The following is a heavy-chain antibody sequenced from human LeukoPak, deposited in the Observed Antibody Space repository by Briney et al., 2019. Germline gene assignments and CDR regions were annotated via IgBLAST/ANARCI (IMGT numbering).Heavy chain of an antibody. CDR2: IYYSGST. D-gene: IGHD6-13*01. V-gene: IGHV4-30-4*08. CDR3: ARALYSSFDY. J-gene: IGHJ4*02. Sequence: PSETLSLTCAVSGGSFSGYYWSWIRQPPGKGLEWIGYIYYSGSTYYNPSLKSRVTISVDTSKNQFSLKLSSVTAADTAVYYCARALYSSFDYWGQGTLVTVSS. CDR1: GGSFSGYY.